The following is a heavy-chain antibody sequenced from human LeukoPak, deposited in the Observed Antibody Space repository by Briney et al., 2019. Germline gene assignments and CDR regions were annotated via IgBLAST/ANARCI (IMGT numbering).Heavy chain of an antibody. CDR2: IYYSGST. J-gene: IGHJ4*02. V-gene: IGHV4-59*01. D-gene: IGHD4-17*01. CDR1: GGSISSYY. Sequence: SETLSLTCTVSGGSISSYYWSWIRQPPGKGLEWIGYIYYSGSTNYNPSLKSRVTISVDTSKNQFSLKLSSVTAADTAVYYCARGRPYGDYVFDYWGQGILVTVSS. CDR3: ARGRPYGDYVFDY.